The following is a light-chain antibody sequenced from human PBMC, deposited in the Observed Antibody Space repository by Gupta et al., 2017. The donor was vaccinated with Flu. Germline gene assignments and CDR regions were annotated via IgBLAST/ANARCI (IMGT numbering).Light chain of an antibody. CDR1: NIGGKT. V-gene: IGLV3-21*02. J-gene: IGLJ1*01. CDR3: QVWDSSSEHRV. Sequence: SYVLTQPPSVSVAPGQTARITCGGNNIGGKTVHWYKQKPGQAPVLVVYDDSDRPSGIPERLSGSNSGNTATLTISRVEAGDEADYYCQVWDSSSEHRVFGTGTKVTVL. CDR2: DDS.